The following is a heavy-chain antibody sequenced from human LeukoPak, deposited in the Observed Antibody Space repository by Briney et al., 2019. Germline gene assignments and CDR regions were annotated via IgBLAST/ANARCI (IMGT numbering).Heavy chain of an antibody. CDR3: ARDQDYYYDSSGYRY. D-gene: IGHD3-22*01. J-gene: IGHJ4*02. V-gene: IGHV3-21*01. Sequence: PGGSLRLSCAASGFTFSSYAMSWVRQAPGKGLEWVSAITTSGRYIYYADSVKGRFTISRDNAKNSLYLQMNSLRAEDTAVYYCARDQDYYYDSSGYRYWGQGTLVTVSS. CDR1: GFTFSSYA. CDR2: ITTSGRYI.